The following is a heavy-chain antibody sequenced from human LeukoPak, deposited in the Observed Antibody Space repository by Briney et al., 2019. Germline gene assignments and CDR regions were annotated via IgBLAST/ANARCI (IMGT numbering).Heavy chain of an antibody. V-gene: IGHV1-69*04. J-gene: IGHJ6*02. CDR2: IIPSLDIV. CDR1: GATFNNYV. Sequence: SVKVSCKASGATFNNYVITWVRQAPGQGLEWMAMIIPSLDIVNYAQTFQDRLTITADKSTSTAYMELRSLRCEDTAVYYCARGFGGSSGSSDYYGMDVWGQGTTVTVSS. D-gene: IGHD6-19*01. CDR3: ARGFGGSSGSSDYYGMDV.